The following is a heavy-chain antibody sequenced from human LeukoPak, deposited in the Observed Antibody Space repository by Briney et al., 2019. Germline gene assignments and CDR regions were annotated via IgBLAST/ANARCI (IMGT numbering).Heavy chain of an antibody. Sequence: GGSLRLSCAASGFSFSSYWMHWVRQAPGKGLVWVSRIKSDGKTNYADSVKGRFTISRDSAKNTVSLQMNSLRAEDTGVYYCARAPSEIGGYYPEYFRHWGQGTLVTVSS. J-gene: IGHJ1*01. CDR2: IKSDGKT. D-gene: IGHD3-22*01. V-gene: IGHV3-74*01. CDR1: GFSFSSYW. CDR3: ARAPSEIGGYYPEYFRH.